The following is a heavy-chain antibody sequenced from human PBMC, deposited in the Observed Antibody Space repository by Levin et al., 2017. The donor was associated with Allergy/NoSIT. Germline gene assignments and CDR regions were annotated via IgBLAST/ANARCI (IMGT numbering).Heavy chain of an antibody. Sequence: LSLTCAASGFTFSSSWMHWVRQAPGKGLVWVSRVTGDGSNTNYADSVKGRFTISRDNARNTLYLHMNSLRVEDTAVYYCARVSGLLVPAGVIGYWGQGTLVTVSS. J-gene: IGHJ4*02. CDR3: ARVSGLLVPAGVIGY. V-gene: IGHV3-74*01. D-gene: IGHD6-6*01. CDR2: VTGDGSNT. CDR1: GFTFSSSW.